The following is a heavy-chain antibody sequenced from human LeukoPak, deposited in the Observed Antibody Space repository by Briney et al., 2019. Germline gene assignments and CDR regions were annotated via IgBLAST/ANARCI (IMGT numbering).Heavy chain of an antibody. Sequence: PPETLSLTCTVSDDSISNYYWSWIRQPPGKGLEWIGYIYYSGSTTYNPSLKSRVTMSVDTSKNQFSLKLRSVTAADTALYYCARIYNSSQWLAPGDYWGQGTLVTASS. CDR3: ARIYNSSQWLAPGDY. CDR2: IYYSGST. J-gene: IGHJ4*02. V-gene: IGHV4-59*01. CDR1: DDSISNYY. D-gene: IGHD6-19*01.